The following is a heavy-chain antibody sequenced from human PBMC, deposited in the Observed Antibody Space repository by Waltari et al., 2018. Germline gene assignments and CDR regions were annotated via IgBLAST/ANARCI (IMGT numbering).Heavy chain of an antibody. CDR2: IYYSGST. Sequence: QLQLQESGPGLVKPSETLSLTCTVSGGSLSSSSYYWGWIRPPPGKGLEWIGSIYYSGSTYYNPSLKSRVTISVDTSKNQFSLKLSSVTAADTAVYYCARQWLVQWAGAFDIWGQGTMVTVSS. J-gene: IGHJ3*02. V-gene: IGHV4-39*01. D-gene: IGHD6-19*01. CDR3: ARQWLVQWAGAFDI. CDR1: GGSLSSSSYY.